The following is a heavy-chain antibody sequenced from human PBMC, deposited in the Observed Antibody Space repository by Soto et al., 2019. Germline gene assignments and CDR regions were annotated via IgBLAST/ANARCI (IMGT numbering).Heavy chain of an antibody. V-gene: IGHV3-66*01. J-gene: IGHJ3*02. CDR3: AKTANGWFSAFDI. CDR1: GFTVSSNY. D-gene: IGHD6-19*01. Sequence: PGGSLRLSCAASGFTVSSNYMSWVRQAPGKGLEWVSFIYSGSSTYYADSVKGRFTISRDNSKNTLYLQMNSLRAEDTAVYYCAKTANGWFSAFDIWGQGTMVTVSS. CDR2: IYSGSST.